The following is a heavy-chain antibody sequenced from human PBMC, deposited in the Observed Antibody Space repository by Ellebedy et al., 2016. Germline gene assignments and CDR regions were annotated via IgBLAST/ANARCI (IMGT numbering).Heavy chain of an antibody. V-gene: IGHV3-43*01. Sequence: GESLKISXATSGFTFHNYYMHWVRPASGKGLEWVSIITSDGSTTHYADSVKGRFTISRDNSKSSLYLQMDSLRTEDTALYYCARDNSGSIDYWGQGTLVTVSS. D-gene: IGHD3-22*01. CDR3: ARDNSGSIDY. CDR1: GFTFHNYY. J-gene: IGHJ4*02. CDR2: ITSDGSTT.